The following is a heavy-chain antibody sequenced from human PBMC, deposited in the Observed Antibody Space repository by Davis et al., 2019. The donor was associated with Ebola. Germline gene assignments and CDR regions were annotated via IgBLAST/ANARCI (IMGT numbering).Heavy chain of an antibody. CDR3: ATPTIFGVGTTEFGAFDI. D-gene: IGHD3-3*01. CDR1: GYTLTELS. V-gene: IGHV1-24*01. Sequence: ASVKVSCKVSGYTLTELSRHWVRQAPGKGLEWMGGFDPEDGETIYAQKFQGRVTMTEDTSTDTAYMELSSLRSEDTAVYYCATPTIFGVGTTEFGAFDIWGQGTMVTVSS. J-gene: IGHJ3*02. CDR2: FDPEDGET.